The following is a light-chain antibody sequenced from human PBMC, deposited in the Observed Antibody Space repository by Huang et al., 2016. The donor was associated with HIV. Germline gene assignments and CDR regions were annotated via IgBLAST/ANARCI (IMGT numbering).Light chain of an antibody. J-gene: IGKJ3*01. CDR3: QQRDIWPLT. CDR1: ESVRNC. V-gene: IGKV3-11*01. CDR2: GAS. Sequence: EIVLTQSPATLSLSPGEGATLSCRANESVRNCLASYQQKPGQAPRLLIHGASNRAAGVPARFSGTGSGTDFTLTINSLEPEDFGFYYCQQRDIWPLTFGPGTRVDIK.